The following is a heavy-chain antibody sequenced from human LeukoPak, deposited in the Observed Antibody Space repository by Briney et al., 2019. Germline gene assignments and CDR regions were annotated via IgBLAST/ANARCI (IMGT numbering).Heavy chain of an antibody. CDR3: ARGYTCGY. J-gene: IGHJ4*02. Sequence: PGGSLRLSCSASGFTFSTYWMSWVSQAPGKGLEWVANIKEDGSEENYADSVKGRFTISRDNAKNSLYLQMNCLRAEDTAVYYCARGYTCGYWGQGTLVSVSS. CDR2: IKEDGSEE. D-gene: IGHD5-18*01. V-gene: IGHV3-7*04. CDR1: GFTFSTYW.